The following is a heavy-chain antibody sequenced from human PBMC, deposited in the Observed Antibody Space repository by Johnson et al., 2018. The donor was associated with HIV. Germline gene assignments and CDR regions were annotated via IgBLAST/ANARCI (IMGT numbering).Heavy chain of an antibody. V-gene: IGHV3-30*19. D-gene: IGHD1-20*01. CDR1: GFTFSNYG. CDR3: TTGQGRPFVTGTTLGAFDI. Sequence: QEQLVESGGGVVQPGGSRRLSCAAFGFTFSNYGMHWVRQAPGKGLEWVAVISYDGSNKYYADSVKGRFTISRDNSKNTLYLQMNSLKTEDTAVYYCTTGQGRPFVTGTTLGAFDIWGQGTMVTVAS. J-gene: IGHJ3*02. CDR2: ISYDGSNK.